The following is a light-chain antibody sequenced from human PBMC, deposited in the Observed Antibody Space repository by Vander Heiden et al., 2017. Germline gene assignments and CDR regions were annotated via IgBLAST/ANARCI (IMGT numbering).Light chain of an antibody. CDR3: QSYDSSLSGSL. Sequence: QSVLTQPPSLSGAPGQRVTFSCTGSSANIGAGYDVPWYQQLPGTAPKLLISANSNRPSGVPDRFSGSKSGTSASLAITGLQAEDEADYYCQSYDSSLSGSLFGGGTKLTVL. J-gene: IGLJ2*01. CDR2: ANS. CDR1: SANIGAGYD. V-gene: IGLV1-40*01.